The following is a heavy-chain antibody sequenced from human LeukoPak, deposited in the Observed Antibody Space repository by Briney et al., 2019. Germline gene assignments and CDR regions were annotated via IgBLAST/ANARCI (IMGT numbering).Heavy chain of an antibody. D-gene: IGHD1-26*01. J-gene: IGHJ4*02. V-gene: IGHV3-23*01. Sequence: GGSLRLSCEASEFTFSSYAMSWVRQSPGKGLEWVSGLSGSGERKYSADSVKGRFTISRDNAKNTVYLQMTSLRAEDTAIYYCAKDRVGAILYFDYWGLGTLVTVSS. CDR3: AKDRVGAILYFDY. CDR2: LSGSGERK. CDR1: EFTFSSYA.